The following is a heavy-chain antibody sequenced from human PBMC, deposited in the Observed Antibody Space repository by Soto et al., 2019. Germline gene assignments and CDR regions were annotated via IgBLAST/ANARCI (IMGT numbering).Heavy chain of an antibody. J-gene: IGHJ4*02. CDR3: ARAYDSTEDYFDY. CDR2: IWYDGSNK. Sequence: QVPLVESGGGVVQPGRSLRLSCAASGFTFSSYGMHCVRQAPGKGLEWVAVIWYDGSNKYYADSVKGRFTISRDNSKNTLYLQMNSLRAEDTAVYYCARAYDSTEDYFDYWGQGTLVTVSS. V-gene: IGHV3-33*01. CDR1: GFTFSSYG. D-gene: IGHD3-3*01.